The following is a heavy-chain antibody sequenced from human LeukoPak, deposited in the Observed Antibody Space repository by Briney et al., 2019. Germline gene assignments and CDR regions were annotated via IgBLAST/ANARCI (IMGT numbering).Heavy chain of an antibody. J-gene: IGHJ6*02. CDR2: IIPIFGTA. CDR1: GGTFSSYA. D-gene: IGHD1-1*01. Sequence: ASVKVSCKASGGTFSSYAISWVRQAPGQGLEWMGGIIPIFGTANYAQKFQGRVTIAADESTSTAYMELSSLRSEDTAVYYCARSGLGYYYYYGMDVWGQGTTVTVSS. V-gene: IGHV1-69*13. CDR3: ARSGLGYYYYYGMDV.